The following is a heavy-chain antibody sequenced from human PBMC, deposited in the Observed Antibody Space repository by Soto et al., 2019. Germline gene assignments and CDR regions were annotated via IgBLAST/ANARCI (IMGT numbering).Heavy chain of an antibody. D-gene: IGHD2-8*02. CDR1: KFSFSTYA. J-gene: IGHJ4*02. CDR2: ISGSGDNT. Sequence: GSLRLRCEASKFSFSTYAMNWVRQAQEKGMEWVSDISGSGDNTYYADSVKGRFTISRDNSKSTLYLQMKILRAEDTALYYCAKDMVHCTGTRCARYFEKWGRGTLVTVPS. CDR3: AKDMVHCTGTRCARYFEK. V-gene: IGHV3-23*01.